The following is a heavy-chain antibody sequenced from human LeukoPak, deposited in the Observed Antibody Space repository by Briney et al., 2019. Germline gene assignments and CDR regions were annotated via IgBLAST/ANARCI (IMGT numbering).Heavy chain of an antibody. CDR2: IKQDGSEK. J-gene: IGHJ4*02. V-gene: IGHV3-7*01. CDR1: GFTFSSYW. D-gene: IGHD2-2*01. CDR3: TRMVWRSRPFDY. Sequence: GGSLRLSCAASGFTFSSYWISWVRQAPGKGLEWVANIKQDGSEKYYVDSVKGRFTISRDNAKNSVYLQMNSLRAEDTAVYYCTRMVWRSRPFDYWGQGILVTVSS.